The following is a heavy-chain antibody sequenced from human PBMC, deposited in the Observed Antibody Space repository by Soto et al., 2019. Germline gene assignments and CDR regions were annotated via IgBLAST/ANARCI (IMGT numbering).Heavy chain of an antibody. J-gene: IGHJ4*02. V-gene: IGHV1-18*01. CDR3: ARGRYGDY. D-gene: IGHD1-1*01. CDR2: ISAHNGNT. Sequence: QVHLVQSGAEVKKPEASAKVSCKGSGYAFTTYGITWVRQAPGQGLEWMGWISAHNGNTNYAQKLQGRVTVTRDTSTSTAYMELRSLRSDDTAVYYCARGRYGDYWGQGALVTVSS. CDR1: GYAFTTYG.